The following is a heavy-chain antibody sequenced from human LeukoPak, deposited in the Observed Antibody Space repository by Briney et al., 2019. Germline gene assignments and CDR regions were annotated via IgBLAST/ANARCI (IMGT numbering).Heavy chain of an antibody. V-gene: IGHV3-7*01. CDR1: GFTFSSYW. CDR2: IKYDGNEE. Sequence: GGSLRLSCAASGFTFSSYWMSWMRQAPGKGLEWVANIKYDGNEEYYVDSVKGGFTISRDNAKNSLYPQLNSLRVEDTAVYYCKSGGAAPGSFDYWGQGTLVTVSP. J-gene: IGHJ4*02. CDR3: KSGGAAPGSFDY. D-gene: IGHD1-1*01.